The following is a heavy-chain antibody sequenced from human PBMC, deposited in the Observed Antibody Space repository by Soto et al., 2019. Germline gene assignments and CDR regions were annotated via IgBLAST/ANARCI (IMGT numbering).Heavy chain of an antibody. Sequence: PXESLKTSFKGSGYSFTSYWISWVRQIPGKGLEGMGRIDPSDSYTNYSPSFQGHVTISADKSISTAYLQWSSLKASDTAMYYCARLNRSSGWYRYYYYYGMDVWGQGTTVTVSS. J-gene: IGHJ6*02. V-gene: IGHV5-10-1*01. CDR1: GYSFTSYW. D-gene: IGHD6-19*01. CDR3: ARLNRSSGWYRYYYYYGMDV. CDR2: IDPSDSYT.